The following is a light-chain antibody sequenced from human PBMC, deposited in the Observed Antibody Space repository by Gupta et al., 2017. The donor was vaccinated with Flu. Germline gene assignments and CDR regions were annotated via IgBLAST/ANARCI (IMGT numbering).Light chain of an antibody. CDR3: QQYGSTPDT. V-gene: IGKV3-20*01. CDR2: AAS. CDR1: QRVSHNY. Sequence: DIVLTQSPGTLSLSPGASVALSCRASQRVSHNYLAWYQQRPGQAPRLLIYAASNRATGIPDRFSGSGSGTDFTLTISRLEPEDVAVYYCQQYGSTPDTFGQGTKLEIK. J-gene: IGKJ2*01.